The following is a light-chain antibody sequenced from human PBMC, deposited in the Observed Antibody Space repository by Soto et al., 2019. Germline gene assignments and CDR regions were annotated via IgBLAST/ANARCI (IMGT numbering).Light chain of an antibody. J-gene: IGKJ3*01. CDR3: QQLNTFPPFFT. CDR2: GAS. V-gene: IGKV1-9*01. CDR1: QGIRSY. Sequence: DIQLTQSPSFLSASVGDRVTITCRASQGIRSYLAWYQQRPGKAPELLIYGASTLRPGGASRFSGSGSGTDFTLTISSLQPEDFATYFCQQLNTFPPFFTFGPGTKVDIK.